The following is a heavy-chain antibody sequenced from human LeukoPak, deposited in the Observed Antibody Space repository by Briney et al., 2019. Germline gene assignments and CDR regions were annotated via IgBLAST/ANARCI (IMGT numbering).Heavy chain of an antibody. CDR3: AKGPGTGSTSYIDY. D-gene: IGHD3/OR15-3a*01. J-gene: IGHJ4*02. CDR2: LSGSGADT. V-gene: IGHV3-23*01. CDR1: GFTFSNSA. Sequence: GGSLRLSCAASGFTFSNSAMSWVRQAPGKGLEWVSTLSGSGADTDYADFVKGRFTISRDNSKNTLYLKMNFLRLDDTAIYYCAKGPGTGSTSYIDYWGQGTLVTVSS.